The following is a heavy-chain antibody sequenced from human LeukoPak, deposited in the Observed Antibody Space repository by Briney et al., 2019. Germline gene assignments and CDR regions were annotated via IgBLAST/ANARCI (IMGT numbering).Heavy chain of an antibody. Sequence: GGSLRLSCAASGFTFSNYWMNWVRQTPGKGLEWVANIKQDGSEKYYVDSVKGRFTISRDIAKNSLYLQMNSLRAEDTAVYYCVRESRRYQLPGLNDYYYMDVWGKGTTVTVSS. D-gene: IGHD2-2*01. CDR3: VRESRRYQLPGLNDYYYMDV. CDR1: GFTFSNYW. J-gene: IGHJ6*03. V-gene: IGHV3-7*01. CDR2: IKQDGSEK.